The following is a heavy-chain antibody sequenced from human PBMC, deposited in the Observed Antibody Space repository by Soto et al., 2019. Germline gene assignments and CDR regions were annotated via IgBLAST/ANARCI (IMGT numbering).Heavy chain of an antibody. CDR3: ARVPSLYSGYDYTHRHYYYYYMDV. J-gene: IGHJ6*03. V-gene: IGHV3-20*01. CDR2: INWNGGST. D-gene: IGHD5-12*01. Sequence: GGSLRLSCAASGFTFDDYGMSWVRQAPGKGLEWVSGINWNGGSTGYADSVKGRFTISRDNAKNSLYLQMNSLRAEDTALYHCARVPSLYSGYDYTHRHYYYYYMDVWGKGTTVTVSS. CDR1: GFTFDDYG.